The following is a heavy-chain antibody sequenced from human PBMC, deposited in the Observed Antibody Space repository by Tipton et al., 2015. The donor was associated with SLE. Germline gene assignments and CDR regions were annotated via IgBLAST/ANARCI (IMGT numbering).Heavy chain of an antibody. CDR1: GGSISNSSYY. Sequence: TLSLTCTVSGGSISNSSYYWGWIRQPPGKGLEWIGSINHGGSTNYNPSLKSRVTISVDTSKNQFSLKLSSVTAADTAVYYCARIVFSSGSLYYYYGMDVWGQGTTVTVSS. D-gene: IGHD6-19*01. V-gene: IGHV4-39*07. CDR3: ARIVFSSGSLYYYYGMDV. CDR2: INHGGST. J-gene: IGHJ6*02.